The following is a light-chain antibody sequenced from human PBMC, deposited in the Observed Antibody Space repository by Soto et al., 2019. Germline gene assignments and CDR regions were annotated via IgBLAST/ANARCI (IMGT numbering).Light chain of an antibody. V-gene: IGKV3-15*01. Sequence: EIVMTQSPATLSVSPGERATFSCRASQSVSSNLAWYQQKPGQAPRLLIYGASTRATGIPARFSGSGSGTEFTLTISSLLSEDFAVYYCQQDNNWPRALTFGGGTKVDIK. CDR3: QQDNNWPRALT. CDR1: QSVSSN. CDR2: GAS. J-gene: IGKJ4*01.